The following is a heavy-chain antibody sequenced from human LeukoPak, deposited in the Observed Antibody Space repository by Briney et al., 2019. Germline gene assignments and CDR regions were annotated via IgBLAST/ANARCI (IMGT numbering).Heavy chain of an antibody. V-gene: IGHV3-23*01. D-gene: IGHD3-10*01. CDR1: GFTFTFSSYA. Sequence: GGSLRLSCADSGFTFTFSSYAMSWVRQAPGKGLEWVSAISGSGGSTYYADSVKGRFTISRDNSKNTLYLQMNSLRAEDTAVYYCAKLASPEGLLWFREYSDYWGQGTLVTVSS. CDR2: ISGSGGST. J-gene: IGHJ4*02. CDR3: AKLASPEGLLWFREYSDY.